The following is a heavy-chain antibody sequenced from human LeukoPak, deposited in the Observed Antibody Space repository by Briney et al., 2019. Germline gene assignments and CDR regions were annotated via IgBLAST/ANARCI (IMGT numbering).Heavy chain of an antibody. V-gene: IGHV4-34*01. Sequence: SETLSLTCAVYGGSFSGYYWSWIRQPPGKGLEWIGEINHSGSTNYNPSLKSRVTISVDTSKDQFSLKLSSVTAADTAVYYCARDTNAHFDYWGQGTLVTVSS. CDR3: ARDTNAHFDY. D-gene: IGHD2-8*01. CDR2: INHSGST. J-gene: IGHJ4*02. CDR1: GGSFSGYY.